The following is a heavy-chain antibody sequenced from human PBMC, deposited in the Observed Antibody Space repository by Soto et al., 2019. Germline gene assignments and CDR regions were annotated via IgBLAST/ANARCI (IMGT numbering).Heavy chain of an antibody. CDR2: IDPSDSYT. V-gene: IGHV5-10-1*01. J-gene: IGHJ6*02. Sequence: GESLKISCYGSGYSFTIYWISWVLQMPGKGLEWMGRIDPSDSYTNYSPSFQGHVTISADKSISTAYLQWSSLKASDTAMYYCARQKRRDYYYGMDVWGQGTTVTVSS. CDR3: ARQKRRDYYYGMDV. CDR1: GYSFTIYW.